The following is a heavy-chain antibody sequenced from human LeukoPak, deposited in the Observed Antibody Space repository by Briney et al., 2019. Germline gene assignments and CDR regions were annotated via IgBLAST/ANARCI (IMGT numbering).Heavy chain of an antibody. V-gene: IGHV3-43*01. CDR1: GFTFDDYS. D-gene: IGHD1-26*01. CDR3: AGERGRVIDY. Sequence: GGSLRLSCAASGFTFDDYSMHWVRQAPGRGLQWVSLCSWDGGSTFYADSVKGRFTISRENSEKSLSLQMYGLSTGDTVLYHCAGERGRVIDYWGQGTLVPVPS. J-gene: IGHJ4*02. CDR2: CSWDGGST.